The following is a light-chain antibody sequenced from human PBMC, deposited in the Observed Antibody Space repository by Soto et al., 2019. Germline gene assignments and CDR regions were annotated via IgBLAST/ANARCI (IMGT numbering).Light chain of an antibody. Sequence: MSQSPATLSVSTGDRATLSCRASQSVSSNLAWYQQKPGQAPRLLIYGASTRATGISARFSGSGSGTEFTLTISSLQSEDFGVYYCQQYNNWWTFGQGTKV. V-gene: IGKV3-15*01. CDR3: QQYNNWWT. CDR1: QSVSSN. CDR2: GAS. J-gene: IGKJ1*01.